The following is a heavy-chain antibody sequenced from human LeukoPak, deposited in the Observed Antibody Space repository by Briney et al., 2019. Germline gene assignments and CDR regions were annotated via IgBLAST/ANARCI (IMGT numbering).Heavy chain of an antibody. CDR3: ASLWPYQLSAFDI. CDR1: GGSFSGYY. V-gene: IGHV4-34*01. J-gene: IGHJ3*02. Sequence: SETLSLTCAVYGGSFSGYYWSWIRQPPGKGLEWIGEINHSGSTNYNPSLKSRVTISVDTSKNQFTLKLSSVTAADTAVYYCASLWPYQLSAFDIWGQGTMVTVSS. CDR2: INHSGST. D-gene: IGHD2-2*01.